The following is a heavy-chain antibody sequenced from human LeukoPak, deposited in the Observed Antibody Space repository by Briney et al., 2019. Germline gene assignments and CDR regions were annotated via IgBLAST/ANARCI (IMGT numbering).Heavy chain of an antibody. CDR2: ISSSSSYI. V-gene: IGHV3-21*01. CDR3: ARDRSITMVRGVFFDP. Sequence: GGPLRLSCAASGFTFSSYSMNWVRQAPGKGLEWVSSISSSSSYIYYADSVKGRFTISRDNAKNSLYLQMNSLRAEDTAVYYCARDRSITMVRGVFFDPWGQGTLVTVSS. J-gene: IGHJ5*02. CDR1: GFTFSSYS. D-gene: IGHD3-10*01.